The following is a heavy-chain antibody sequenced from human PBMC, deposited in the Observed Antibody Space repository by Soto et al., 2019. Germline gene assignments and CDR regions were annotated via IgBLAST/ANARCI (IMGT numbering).Heavy chain of an antibody. J-gene: IGHJ6*02. Sequence: SVKVSCKASGGTFSSYAISWVRQAPGQGLEWMGGIIPIFGTADYAQKFQGRVTITADDFTSTAYMELSSLRSGDTAVYYCARHLGGNHYYYGMDVWGQGTTVTVSS. V-gene: IGHV1-69*13. CDR1: GGTFSSYA. CDR3: ARHLGGNHYYYGMDV. CDR2: IIPIFGTA. D-gene: IGHD3-16*01.